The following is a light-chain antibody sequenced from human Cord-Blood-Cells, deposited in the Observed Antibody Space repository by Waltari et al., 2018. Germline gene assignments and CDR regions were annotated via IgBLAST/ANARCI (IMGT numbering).Light chain of an antibody. V-gene: IGKV1-27*01. Sequence: DIQMTQSPSSLSASVADRCTITCRASQGISNYLAWYQQKPGKVPKLLIYAASTLQYGVPSRFSGSGSGTDFTLTSSSLQPEDVATYYCQKYNSAPPTFGGGTKVEIK. CDR3: QKYNSAPPT. CDR1: QGISNY. J-gene: IGKJ4*01. CDR2: AAS.